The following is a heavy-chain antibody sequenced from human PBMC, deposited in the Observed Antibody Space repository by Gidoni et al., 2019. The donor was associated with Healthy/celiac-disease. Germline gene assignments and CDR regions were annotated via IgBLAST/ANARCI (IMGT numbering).Heavy chain of an antibody. J-gene: IGHJ6*02. CDR2: ISSSSSTI. CDR3: ARDFWSGYYVYYYYGMDV. Sequence: EVQLVESGGGLVQPGGSLRLSCAASGFTFSSYSMNWVRQAPGKGLEWVSYISSSSSTIYYADSVKGRFTISRDNAKNSLYLQMNSLRAEDTAVYYCARDFWSGYYVYYYYGMDVWGQGTTVTVSS. CDR1: GFTFSSYS. V-gene: IGHV3-48*01. D-gene: IGHD3-3*01.